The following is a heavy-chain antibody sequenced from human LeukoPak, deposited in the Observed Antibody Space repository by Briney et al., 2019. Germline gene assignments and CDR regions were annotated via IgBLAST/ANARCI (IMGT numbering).Heavy chain of an antibody. J-gene: IGHJ6*02. V-gene: IGHV3-48*02. D-gene: IGHD5-12*01. CDR2: ITWSGSTI. CDR3: ARDAGNSGYVMDV. CDR1: GFTLSSYS. Sequence: GGSLRLSCAASGFTLSSYSMNWVRQAPGKGLEWVSHITWSGSTIFYADSVKGRFTISRDSAKNSLYLQMSSLRDEDTAVYYCARDAGNSGYVMDVWGQGTTVTVSS.